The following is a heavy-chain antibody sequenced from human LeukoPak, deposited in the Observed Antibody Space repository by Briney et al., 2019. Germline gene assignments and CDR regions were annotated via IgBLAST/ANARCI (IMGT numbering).Heavy chain of an antibody. CDR3: ARRRGNYFLYMDV. V-gene: IGHV5-51*01. D-gene: IGHD3-16*01. CDR1: GYNFPNYW. Sequence: GESLKISCKASGYNFPNYWIGWVRQMPGKGLDWMGIIYPGDSNTRYSPSFQGQVTLSVDMYTNTAYLRRNSLKASDTAMYYCARRRGNYFLYMDVWGKGTTVAVSS. J-gene: IGHJ6*03. CDR2: IYPGDSNT.